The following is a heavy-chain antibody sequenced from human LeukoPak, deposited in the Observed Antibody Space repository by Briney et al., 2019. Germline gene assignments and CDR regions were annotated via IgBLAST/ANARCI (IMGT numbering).Heavy chain of an antibody. CDR1: GYTFTSYG. V-gene: IGHV1-18*01. Sequence: GASVEVSCKASGYTFTSYGISWVRQAPGQGLEWMGWISAYNGNTNYAQKLQGRVTMTTDTSTSTAYMELRSLRSDDTAVYYCARKYCSSTSCYSAWFDPWGQGTLVTVSS. CDR2: ISAYNGNT. D-gene: IGHD2-2*02. CDR3: ARKYCSSTSCYSAWFDP. J-gene: IGHJ5*02.